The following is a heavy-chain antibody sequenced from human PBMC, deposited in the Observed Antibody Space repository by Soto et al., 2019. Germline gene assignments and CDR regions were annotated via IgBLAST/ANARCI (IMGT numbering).Heavy chain of an antibody. CDR2: ISGGGERT. Sequence: EVQLLESGGGLVQPGGSLRLSCVVSGFNIINQALSWVRQTPGRGLQWVSAISGGGERTSYADAVKGRFTISRDNSKNTMYLQMDSLTAADTGVYYCAKGGGGYSSTLGLRGDVRWGQGTLVTVSS. CDR1: GFNIINQA. CDR3: AKGGGGYSSTLGLRGDVR. V-gene: IGHV3-23*01. J-gene: IGHJ4*02. D-gene: IGHD6-13*01.